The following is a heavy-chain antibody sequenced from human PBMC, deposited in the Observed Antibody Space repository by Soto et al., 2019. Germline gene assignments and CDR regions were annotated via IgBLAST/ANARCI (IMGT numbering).Heavy chain of an antibody. Sequence: QLVESGGGLVKPGGSLRLSCAASGFTLSSYSMNWVRQASGKGLEWVASISSSSTHIYYADSVKGRFTISRDNARNSLYLQMNSLRAEDTAVYYCVRERGLSSFYGMDVWGQGTTVTVSS. CDR3: VRERGLSSFYGMDV. V-gene: IGHV3-21*01. D-gene: IGHD2-21*02. CDR2: ISSSSTHI. J-gene: IGHJ6*02. CDR1: GFTLSSYS.